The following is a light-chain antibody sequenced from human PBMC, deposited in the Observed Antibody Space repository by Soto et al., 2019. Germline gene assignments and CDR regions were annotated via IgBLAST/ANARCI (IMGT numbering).Light chain of an antibody. CDR2: RAS. V-gene: IGKV1-39*01. J-gene: IGKJ1*01. Sequence: DIQMTQSPSSLSASVGDRVSITCRASQSIDTYLHWHQQKPGKAPKLLIFRASSLQGGVPSRFSGSGSVTDFTLTITSPQPEDSATYYCQQSYTSPTFGQGTRVEIK. CDR3: QQSYTSPT. CDR1: QSIDTY.